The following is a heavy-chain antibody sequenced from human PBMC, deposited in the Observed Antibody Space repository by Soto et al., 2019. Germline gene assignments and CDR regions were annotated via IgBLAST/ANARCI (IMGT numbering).Heavy chain of an antibody. V-gene: IGHV3-9*01. D-gene: IGHD3-22*01. CDR3: AKALRGYLHDFDY. J-gene: IGHJ4*02. CDR1: GFTFDDYA. Sequence: PGGSLRLSCAASGFTFDDYAMHWVRQAPGKGLEWVSGISWNSGSIGYADSVKGRFTISRDNAKNSLYLQMNSLRAEDTALYYCAKALRGYLHDFDYWGQGTLVTVSS. CDR2: ISWNSGSI.